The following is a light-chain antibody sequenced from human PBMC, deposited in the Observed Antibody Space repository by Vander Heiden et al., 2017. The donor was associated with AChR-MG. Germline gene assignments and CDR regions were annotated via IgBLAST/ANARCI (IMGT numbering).Light chain of an antibody. V-gene: IGLV2-14*01. CDR3: SSYTSISSWV. Sequence: QSALTQPASVSGSPGQSITISCTGTNSAVGAYDYVSWHQQHPGKAPKLIMFDVSDRPSGVSNRFSGSKYGTTASLTISGLQAEDEADYYCSSYTSISSWVFGGGTKLTVL. J-gene: IGLJ3*02. CDR1: NSAVGAYDY. CDR2: DVS.